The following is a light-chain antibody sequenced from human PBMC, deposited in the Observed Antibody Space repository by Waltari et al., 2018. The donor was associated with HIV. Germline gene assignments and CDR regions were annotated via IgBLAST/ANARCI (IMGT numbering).Light chain of an antibody. CDR1: SSDVATYNL. CDR3: CSYVSNVI. J-gene: IGLJ2*01. V-gene: IGLV2-23*02. CDR2: EVS. Sequence: QSALTQPASVSGSPGQSITISCTRTSSDVATYNLVSWYQQHPGKAPKLMIYEVSTRPSGFSVRFSGAKSGHTASLTISGLQAEDEADYYCCSYVSNVIFGGGTKLTVL.